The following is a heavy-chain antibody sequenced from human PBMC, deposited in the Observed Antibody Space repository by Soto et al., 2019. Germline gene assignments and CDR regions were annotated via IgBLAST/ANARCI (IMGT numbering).Heavy chain of an antibody. CDR1: KFTFSSYW. CDR3: ARVALGSYDWFDP. D-gene: IGHD1-26*01. CDR2: INPDGSRT. Sequence: PGGSLRLSCAASKFTFSSYWMHWVRQVPGKGLMWVSRINPDGSRTNHEDSVKGRFTISRDNARNTVFLQMNSLRAEDTAVYYCARVALGSYDWFDPWGQGSLVTVSS. V-gene: IGHV3-74*01. J-gene: IGHJ5*02.